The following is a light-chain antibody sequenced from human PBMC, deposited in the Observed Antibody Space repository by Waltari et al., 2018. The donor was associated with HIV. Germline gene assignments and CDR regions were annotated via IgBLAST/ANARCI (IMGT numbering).Light chain of an antibody. J-gene: IGKJ2*01. Sequence: EIVMTQSPATLWLSPGETATLSCRTRQSIATHLAWYQQKRGQAPKLLIYDASTGAAGVPPRFSGSGSGTEFNLTIDSLQSDDFAIYYCQQYNNWPYTFARGSKVEVK. CDR3: QQYNNWPYT. CDR2: DAS. V-gene: IGKV3-15*01. CDR1: QSIATH.